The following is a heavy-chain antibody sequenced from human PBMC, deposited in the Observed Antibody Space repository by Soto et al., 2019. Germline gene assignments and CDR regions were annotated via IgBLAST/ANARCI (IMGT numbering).Heavy chain of an antibody. CDR2: IYPGDSDT. Sequence: VESLKISCQGSGYIFASYWICWVLQMPVKDLEWMGIIYPGDSDTRYSPSFQGQVTISADKSLRTAYLQWTSLKASDTALYYCARTRSFTLGFYYDGMDVWGQGTTVTVSS. D-gene: IGHD6-6*01. V-gene: IGHV5-51*01. CDR3: ARTRSFTLGFYYDGMDV. J-gene: IGHJ6*02. CDR1: GYIFASYW.